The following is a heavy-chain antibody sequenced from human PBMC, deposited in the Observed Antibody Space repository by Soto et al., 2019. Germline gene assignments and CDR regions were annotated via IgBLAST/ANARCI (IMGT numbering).Heavy chain of an antibody. CDR2: IWHEGSNK. D-gene: IGHD4-17*01. CDR1: GFTFSSYR. CDR3: ARDFFDYGDSVNLFFDY. V-gene: IGHV3-33*01. J-gene: IGHJ4*02. Sequence: VGSLRLSCAAPGFTFSSYRMHWVRHAAGKGQEWVAVIWHEGSNKYYADSVKGRFTISRDNSKKTLYLQMNSLRAEDTAVYYCARDFFDYGDSVNLFFDYWGQGTLVTVSS.